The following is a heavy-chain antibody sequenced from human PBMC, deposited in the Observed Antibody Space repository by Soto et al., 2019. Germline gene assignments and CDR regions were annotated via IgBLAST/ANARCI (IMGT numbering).Heavy chain of an antibody. J-gene: IGHJ5*02. V-gene: IGHV4-59*01. CDR1: GGSISSYY. CDR2: IYYSGST. Sequence: SETLSLTCTVSGGSISSYYWSWIRQPPGKGLEWIGYIYYSGSTNYNPSLKSRVTISVDTSKNQFSLKLSSVTAADTAVYYCAIHSEYSYGYRNWFDPWGQGTLVTVSS. CDR3: AIHSEYSYGYRNWFDP. D-gene: IGHD5-18*01.